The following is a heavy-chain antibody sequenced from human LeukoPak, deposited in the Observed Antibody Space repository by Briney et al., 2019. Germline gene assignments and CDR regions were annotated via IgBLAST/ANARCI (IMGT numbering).Heavy chain of an antibody. D-gene: IGHD3-10*01. Sequence: SQTLSLTCTVSGGSISSGSYYWSWIRQPAGKGLESIGRIYTSGSTNYNPSLKSRVTISVDTSKNQFSLKLSSVTAADTAVYYCARETAGGGPFDYWGQGTLVTVSS. V-gene: IGHV4-61*02. CDR1: GGSISSGSYY. CDR2: IYTSGST. CDR3: ARETAGGGPFDY. J-gene: IGHJ4*02.